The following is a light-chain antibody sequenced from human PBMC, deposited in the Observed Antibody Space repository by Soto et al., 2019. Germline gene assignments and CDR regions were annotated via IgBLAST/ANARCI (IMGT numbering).Light chain of an antibody. CDR2: AAS. CDR1: QGISSY. V-gene: IGKV1-9*01. Sequence: IQLTQSPSSLSASVGDRVTITCRASQGISSYLAWYQQKPGKAPKLLIYAASTLQSGVPSRFSGSGSGTDFTLTISSLQPEDFETYYCQQLNSYPLFTFGPGTKVDIK. J-gene: IGKJ3*01. CDR3: QQLNSYPLFT.